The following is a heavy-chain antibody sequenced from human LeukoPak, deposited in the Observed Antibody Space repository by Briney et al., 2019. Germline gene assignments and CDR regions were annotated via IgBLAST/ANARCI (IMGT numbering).Heavy chain of an antibody. CDR2: IYTSGST. CDR1: GGSISSYY. D-gene: IGHD5-24*01. CDR3: ARPRDGYNFGAFDI. J-gene: IGHJ3*02. V-gene: IGHV4-4*07. Sequence: PSETLSLTCTVSGGSISSYYWSWIRQPTGKGLDWIGRIYTSGSTNNPSLKSRVTLSVDTSKNQFSLKLSSVTAADTAVYYCARPRDGYNFGAFDIWGQGTLVSVSS.